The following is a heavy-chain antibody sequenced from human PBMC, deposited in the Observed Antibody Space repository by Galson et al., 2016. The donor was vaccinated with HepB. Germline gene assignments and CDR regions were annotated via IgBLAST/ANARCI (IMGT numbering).Heavy chain of an antibody. CDR1: GGSIRSYY. CDR2: IYYSGSI. D-gene: IGHD3-22*01. CDR3: ARRIYYNDSSGYYSATHWYFDL. Sequence: ETLSLTCTVSGGSIRSYYWSWIRQPPGKGLEWIGYIYYSGSIKYNPSLKSRVTMSVDTSMCQFSLRLSSVTAGDTAVYYCARRIYYNDSSGYYSATHWYFDLWGRGTLVTVSS. J-gene: IGHJ2*01. V-gene: IGHV4-59*01.